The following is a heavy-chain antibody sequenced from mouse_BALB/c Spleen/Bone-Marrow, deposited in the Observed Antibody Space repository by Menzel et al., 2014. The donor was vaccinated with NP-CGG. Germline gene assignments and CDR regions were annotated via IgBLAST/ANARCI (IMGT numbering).Heavy chain of an antibody. V-gene: IGHV5-6-3*01. CDR1: GFTFSTYG. CDR3: ARDHVVGY. Sequence: EVKLVESGGGLVQPGGPLKLSCAASGFTFSTYGMSWVRQTPDKRLELVASINNNGGSTYYPDSVKGRFTISRDNAKNTLYLQMSSLKSEDTAMYYCARDHVVGYWGQGTLVTVSA. CDR2: INNNGGST. J-gene: IGHJ3*01.